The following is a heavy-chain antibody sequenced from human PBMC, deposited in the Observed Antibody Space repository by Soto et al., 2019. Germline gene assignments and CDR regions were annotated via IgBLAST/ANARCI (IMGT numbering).Heavy chain of an antibody. J-gene: IGHJ3*02. D-gene: IGHD3-3*01. Sequence: SETLSLTCTVSGGSISSSSYYWGWIRQPPGKGLEWIGSIYYSGSTYYNPSLKSRVTISVDTSKNQFSLKLSSVTAADTAVYYCARHRGSYYDFWSGDRNAFDIWGQGTMVTVS. V-gene: IGHV4-39*01. CDR1: GGSISSSSYY. CDR2: IYYSGST. CDR3: ARHRGSYYDFWSGDRNAFDI.